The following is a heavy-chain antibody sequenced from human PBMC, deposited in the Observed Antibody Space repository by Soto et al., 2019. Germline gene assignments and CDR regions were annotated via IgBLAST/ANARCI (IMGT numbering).Heavy chain of an antibody. D-gene: IGHD3-10*01. CDR1: GGSISSYY. CDR2: IYTSGST. Sequence: SETLSLTCTVSGGSISSYYWIWIRQPAGKGLEWIGRIYTSGSTNYNPSLKSRVTMSVDTSKNQFSLKLSSVTAADTAVYYCARDRYGSGSYLVDDWFDPWGQGTLVTVSS. CDR3: ARDRYGSGSYLVDDWFDP. V-gene: IGHV4-4*07. J-gene: IGHJ5*02.